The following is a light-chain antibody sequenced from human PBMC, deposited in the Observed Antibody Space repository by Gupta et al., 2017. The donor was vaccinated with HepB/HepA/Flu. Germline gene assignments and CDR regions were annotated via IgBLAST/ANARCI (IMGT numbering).Light chain of an antibody. J-gene: IGKJ1*01. CDR2: WAS. CDR3: QQDYSAWT. V-gene: IGKV4-1*01. Sequence: DIVMTQSPDSLAVSLGERATINCKSSQSVLYSSNKKNYLAWYQQKPGQPPKLLIYWASTREYGVPDRFSGSGSGKDFTLTISSLQAEDVAVYYCQQDYSAWTFGQGTKVEIK. CDR1: QSVLYSSNKKNY.